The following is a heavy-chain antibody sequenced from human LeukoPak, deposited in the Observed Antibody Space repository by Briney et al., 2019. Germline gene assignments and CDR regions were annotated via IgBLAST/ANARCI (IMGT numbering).Heavy chain of an antibody. V-gene: IGHV1-2*06. CDR1: GYTFTGYY. Sequence: EASVKVSCKASGYTFTGYYMHWVRQAPGQGLEWMGRINPNSGGTNYAQKFQGRVTMTRDTSISTAYMELSSLRSEDTAVYYCARDRRTPEGGFDPWGQGTLVTVSS. CDR2: INPNSGGT. CDR3: ARDRRTPEGGFDP. J-gene: IGHJ5*02. D-gene: IGHD1-14*01.